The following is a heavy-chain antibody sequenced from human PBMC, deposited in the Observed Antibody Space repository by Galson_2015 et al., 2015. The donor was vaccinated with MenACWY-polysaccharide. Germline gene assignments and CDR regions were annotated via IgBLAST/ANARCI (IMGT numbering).Heavy chain of an antibody. CDR3: ARLGSPPVYSHHGVDV. V-gene: IGHV4-39*02. Sequence: SETLSLTCTVSGPSMRTNNYFWAWIRQPPGKGLEWLGSISHTGGTYDSPSLRGRLTMTADPSKNSISLRLTSVTAADTAVYYCARLGSPPVYSHHGVDVWGHGTSVTVSS. D-gene: IGHD1-14*01. CDR1: GPSMRTNNYF. J-gene: IGHJ6*02. CDR2: ISHTGGT.